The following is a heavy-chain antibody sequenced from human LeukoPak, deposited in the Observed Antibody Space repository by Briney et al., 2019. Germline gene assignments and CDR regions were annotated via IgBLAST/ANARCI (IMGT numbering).Heavy chain of an antibody. CDR2: IYTSGST. CDR3: ARGTSIAARAFDY. Sequence: KPSETLSLTYTVSGGSISSYYWSWLRQPPGKGLEWIGYIYTSGSTNYNPSLKSRVTISVDTSKNQFSLKLSSVTAADTAVYYCARGTSIAARAFDYWGQGTLVTVSS. J-gene: IGHJ4*02. CDR1: GGSISSYY. V-gene: IGHV4-4*09. D-gene: IGHD6-6*01.